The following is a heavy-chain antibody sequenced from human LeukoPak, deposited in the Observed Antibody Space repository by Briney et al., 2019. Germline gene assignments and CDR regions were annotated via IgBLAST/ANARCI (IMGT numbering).Heavy chain of an antibody. D-gene: IGHD6-19*01. Sequence: SVKVSCKASGGTFSSYAISWVRQAPGQGLEWMGGIIPIFGTANYAQKFQGRVTITADKSTSTAYMELSSLRSEDTAVYYCARGGGSIAVDRTAYYYYYMDVWGKGTTVTVSS. V-gene: IGHV1-69*06. CDR3: ARGGGSIAVDRTAYYYYYMDV. CDR1: GGTFSSYA. CDR2: IIPIFGTA. J-gene: IGHJ6*03.